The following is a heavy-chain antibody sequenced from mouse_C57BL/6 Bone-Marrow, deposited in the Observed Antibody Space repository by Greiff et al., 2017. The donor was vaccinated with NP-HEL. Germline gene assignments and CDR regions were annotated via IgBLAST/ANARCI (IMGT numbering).Heavy chain of an antibody. CDR1: GYTFTSYW. Sequence: VQLQQPGAELVRPGSSVKLSCKASGYTFTSYWMHWVKQRPIQGLEWIGNIDPSDSETHYNQKFKDKATLTVDKSSSTAYMQLSSLTSEDSAVYYCAREGSSGYPYYFDYWGQGTTLTVSS. CDR3: AREGSSGYPYYFDY. CDR2: IDPSDSET. J-gene: IGHJ2*01. V-gene: IGHV1-52*01. D-gene: IGHD3-2*02.